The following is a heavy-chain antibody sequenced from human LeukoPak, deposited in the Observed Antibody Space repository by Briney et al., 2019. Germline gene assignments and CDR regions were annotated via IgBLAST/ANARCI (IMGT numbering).Heavy chain of an antibody. Sequence: PSETLSLTCAVSGGSISSGGYSWSWIRQPPGKGLEWIGYIYHSGSTYYNPSLKSRVTISVDRSMNQFSLKLSSVTAADTAVYYCARVNYSSGIDYWGQGTLVTVSS. V-gene: IGHV4-30-2*01. D-gene: IGHD3-22*01. CDR3: ARVNYSSGIDY. CDR1: GGSISSGGYS. J-gene: IGHJ4*02. CDR2: IYHSGST.